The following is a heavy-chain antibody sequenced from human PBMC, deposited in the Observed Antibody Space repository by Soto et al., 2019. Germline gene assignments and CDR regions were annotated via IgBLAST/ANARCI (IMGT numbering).Heavy chain of an antibody. J-gene: IGHJ5*02. D-gene: IGHD6-13*01. CDR2: IIPIFGTA. CDR1: GGTFSSYA. V-gene: IGHV1-69*13. Sequence: ASVKVSCKASGGTFSSYAISWVRQAPGQGLEWMGGIIPIFGTANYEQKFQGRVTITADESTSTAYMELSSLRSEDTAVYYCARDTDAAAHNWFDPWGQGTLVTVSS. CDR3: ARDTDAAAHNWFDP.